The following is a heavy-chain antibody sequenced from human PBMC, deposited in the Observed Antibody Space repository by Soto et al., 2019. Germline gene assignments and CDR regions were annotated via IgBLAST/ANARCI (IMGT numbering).Heavy chain of an antibody. D-gene: IGHD3-3*01. V-gene: IGHV6-1*01. CDR1: GDRVFSNRAA. CDR2: TYYRSKWYN. CDR3: AREGGKGYYDFWSGYYRNWCDP. J-gene: IGHJ5*02. Sequence: SETLSRTCSLSGDRVFSNRAAWNWIRQAPSRGIEGLGRTYYRSKWYNDYAVSVKSRITINPDTSKNQFSLQLNSVTPEDTAVYYCAREGGKGYYDFWSGYYRNWCDPCGQGTLVTVS.